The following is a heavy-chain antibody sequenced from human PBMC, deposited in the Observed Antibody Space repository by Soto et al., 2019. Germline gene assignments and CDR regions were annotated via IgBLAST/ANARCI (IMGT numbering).Heavy chain of an antibody. V-gene: IGHV3-23*01. CDR2: LSGSGSNT. Sequence: EVQLLESGGGLVQPGGSLRVSCAASGFTFSSYAMSWVRQAPGKGLEWVSALSGSGSNTYYADSVKGRFTISRDNSNNTLYLQMNSLRAEDTAVYDCVKATNYDFWSGNSRAFDIWGQGTMVTVSS. D-gene: IGHD3-3*01. CDR3: VKATNYDFWSGNSRAFDI. CDR1: GFTFSSYA. J-gene: IGHJ3*02.